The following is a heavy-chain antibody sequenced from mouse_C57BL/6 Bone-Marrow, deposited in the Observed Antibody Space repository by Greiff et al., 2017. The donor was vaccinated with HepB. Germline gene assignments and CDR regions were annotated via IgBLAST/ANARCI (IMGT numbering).Heavy chain of an antibody. CDR2: INPNNGGT. CDR1: GYTFTDYN. V-gene: IGHV1-18*01. D-gene: IGHD2-1*01. J-gene: IGHJ1*03. CDR3: ARTIYYGNYWYFDV. Sequence: DVQLVESGPELVKPGASVKIPCKASGYTFTDYNMDWVKQSHGKSLEWIGDINPNNGGTIYNQTFKGKATLTVDKSSSTAYMELRSLTSEDTAVYYGARTIYYGNYWYFDVWGTGTTVTVSS.